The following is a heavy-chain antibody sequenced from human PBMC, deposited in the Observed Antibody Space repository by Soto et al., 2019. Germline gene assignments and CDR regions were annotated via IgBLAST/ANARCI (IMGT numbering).Heavy chain of an antibody. J-gene: IGHJ5*02. Sequence: QVQLVQSGAEVKKPGSSVKVYCKASGDTFSTYVISWVRQAPGQGLEWMGGIIPVFGTAKYAQKFQGRVTITADESTSTAYMELSSLRTQDTAVYFWARNNQHSYDSSGWWFYPWGQG. D-gene: IGHD3-22*01. V-gene: IGHV1-69*01. CDR3: ARNNQHSYDSSGWWFYP. CDR2: IIPVFGTA. CDR1: GDTFSTYV.